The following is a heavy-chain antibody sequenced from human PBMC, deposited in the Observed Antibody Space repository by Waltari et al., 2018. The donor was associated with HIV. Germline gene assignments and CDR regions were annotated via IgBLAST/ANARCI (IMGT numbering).Heavy chain of an antibody. Sequence: QLQLQESGPGLVKPSETLSLTCTVSGGSISSSSYYWGWIRQPPGKGLEWIGSIYYSGSTYYNPSLKSRVTISVDTSKSQFSLKLSSVTAADTAVYYCARLNLSPVLRYFDWFRKIDYWGQGTLVTVSS. J-gene: IGHJ4*02. V-gene: IGHV4-39*01. CDR3: ARLNLSPVLRYFDWFRKIDY. D-gene: IGHD3-9*01. CDR2: IYYSGST. CDR1: GGSISSSSYY.